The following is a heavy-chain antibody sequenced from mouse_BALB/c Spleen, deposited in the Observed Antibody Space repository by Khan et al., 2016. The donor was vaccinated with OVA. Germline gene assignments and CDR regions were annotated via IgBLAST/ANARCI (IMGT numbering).Heavy chain of an antibody. CDR2: INPGSGDT. CDR1: GYAFSDYL. J-gene: IGHJ3*01. CDR3: ARSGYGFGAY. V-gene: IGHV1-54*01. D-gene: IGHD3-2*02. Sequence: QVQLQQSGAELVRPGTSLKVSCKASGYAFSDYLIEWLKQRPGQGLEWIGMINPGSGDTKFNEKFKAKAALTADKSSRTAYMQLSSLTSDDSAVYFWARSGYGFGAYWGQGTLVTVSA.